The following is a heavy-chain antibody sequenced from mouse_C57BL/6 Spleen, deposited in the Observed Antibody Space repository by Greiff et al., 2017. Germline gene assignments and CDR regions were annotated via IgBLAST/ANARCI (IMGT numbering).Heavy chain of an antibody. D-gene: IGHD2-5*01. V-gene: IGHV5-4*01. Sequence: EVKLVESGGGLVKPGGSLKLSCAASGFTFSSYAMSWVRQTPEKRLEWVATISDGGSYTYYPDNVKGRFTISRDNAKNNLYLQMSHLKSEDTAMYYCARDRVYSNYDAMDYCGQGTSVTDSS. CDR3: ARDRVYSNYDAMDY. CDR2: ISDGGSYT. J-gene: IGHJ4*01. CDR1: GFTFSSYA.